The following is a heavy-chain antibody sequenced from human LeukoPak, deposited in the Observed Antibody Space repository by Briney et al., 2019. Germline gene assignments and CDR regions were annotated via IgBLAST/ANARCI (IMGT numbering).Heavy chain of an antibody. V-gene: IGHV4-4*09. D-gene: IGHD3-9*01. CDR2: VYASGST. Sequence: SETLSLTCTVSGASVSSNYWNWIRQPPGKGLEWIGYVYASGSTRYNPPLKSRVTISVDTSKNQFSLKLNSVTAADTAVYFCARQRGDYDTFTGYYIGYFDYWGQGALVTVSS. J-gene: IGHJ4*02. CDR1: GASVSSNY. CDR3: ARQRGDYDTFTGYYIGYFDY.